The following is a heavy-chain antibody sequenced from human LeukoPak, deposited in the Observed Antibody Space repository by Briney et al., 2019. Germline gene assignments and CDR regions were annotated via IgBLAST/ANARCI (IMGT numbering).Heavy chain of an antibody. Sequence: GGSLRLSCTASGVTLSNYAMHWVRRPPGRGLEWVAVISFDGTNKYYGDSVEGRFSVSRDNSKNTVYLQMNSLRPDDTAMYYCATDYGDYEPIDYWGQGTLVTGSS. CDR2: ISFDGTNK. V-gene: IGHV3-30*04. CDR1: GVTLSNYA. CDR3: ATDYGDYEPIDY. J-gene: IGHJ4*02. D-gene: IGHD4-17*01.